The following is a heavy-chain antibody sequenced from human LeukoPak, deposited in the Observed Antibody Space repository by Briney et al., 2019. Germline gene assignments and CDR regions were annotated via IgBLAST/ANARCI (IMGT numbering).Heavy chain of an antibody. CDR1: GFTFSSYA. Sequence: EGSLRLSCAASGFTFSSYAMHWVRQAPGKGLEWVAVISYDGSNKYYADSVKGRFTISRDNSKNTLYLQMNSLRAEDTAVYYCARDSVGATNYFDYWGQGTLVTVSS. J-gene: IGHJ4*02. V-gene: IGHV3-30-3*01. D-gene: IGHD1-26*01. CDR2: ISYDGSNK. CDR3: ARDSVGATNYFDY.